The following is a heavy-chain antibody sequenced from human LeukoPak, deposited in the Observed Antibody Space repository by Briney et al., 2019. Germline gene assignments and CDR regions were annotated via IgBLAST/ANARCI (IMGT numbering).Heavy chain of an antibody. V-gene: IGHV3-9*01. Sequence: PGESLRLSFAASGFTFDDYAMHSVRRARGKGLEWVSGIRWNRGSIGYADSVNGRFTICRDNAKHSLYLQMNSLRAEDTALYYCAKDLAAAVTGGFDYWGQGTLVTVSS. CDR1: GFTFDDYA. CDR2: IRWNRGSI. D-gene: IGHD6-13*01. CDR3: AKDLAAAVTGGFDY. J-gene: IGHJ4*02.